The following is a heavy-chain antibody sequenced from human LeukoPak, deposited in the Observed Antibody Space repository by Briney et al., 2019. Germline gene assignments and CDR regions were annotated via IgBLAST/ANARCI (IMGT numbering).Heavy chain of an antibody. CDR1: GFTFSSYW. Sequence: TGGSLRLSCAASGFTFSSYWMHWVRQAPGKGLVWVSRINSDGSSTSYADSVKGRFTISRDNAKNTLYLQMNSLRAEDTAEYYCARVEELPPFDYWGQGTLVTVSS. CDR2: INSDGSST. V-gene: IGHV3-74*01. CDR3: ARVEELPPFDY. D-gene: IGHD1-26*01. J-gene: IGHJ4*02.